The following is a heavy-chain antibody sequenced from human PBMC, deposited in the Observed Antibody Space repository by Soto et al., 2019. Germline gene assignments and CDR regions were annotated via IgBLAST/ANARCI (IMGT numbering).Heavy chain of an antibody. CDR2: ISYDGSNK. CDR3: ARRNYDSSFNYYYGMDV. Sequence: PGGSLRLSCAASGFTFSSYAMHWVRQAPGKGLEWVAVISYDGSNKYYADSMKGRFTISRDNSKNTLYLQMNSLRAEDTAVYYCARRNYDSSFNYYYGMDVWGQGTTVTVSS. V-gene: IGHV3-30-3*01. D-gene: IGHD3-22*01. J-gene: IGHJ6*02. CDR1: GFTFSSYA.